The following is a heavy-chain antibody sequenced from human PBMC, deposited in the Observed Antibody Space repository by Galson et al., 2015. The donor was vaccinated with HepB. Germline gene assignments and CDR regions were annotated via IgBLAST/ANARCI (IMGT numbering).Heavy chain of an antibody. V-gene: IGHV7-4-1*02. Sequence: SVKVSCKASGYTFTSYPMNWVRQAPGQRLEWMGWINTNSGNSTYDQAFRRRFVFSLDTSVGTAYLQINSLRTDDTAVYYCARESGFGELGDYWGQGSLVIVSS. D-gene: IGHD3-10*01. CDR1: GYTFTSYP. CDR3: ARESGFGELGDY. J-gene: IGHJ4*02. CDR2: INTNSGNS.